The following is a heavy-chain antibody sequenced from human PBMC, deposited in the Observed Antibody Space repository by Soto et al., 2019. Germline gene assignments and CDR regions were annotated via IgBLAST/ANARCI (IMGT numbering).Heavy chain of an antibody. CDR1: GGTFSSYA. D-gene: IGHD6-13*01. Sequence: ASVKVSCKASGGTFSSYAISWVRQAPGQGLEWMGGIIPIFGTANYAQKFQGRVTITADESTSTAYMELSSLRSEDTAVYYCSRGREAAAGNWFDPWGQGTLVTVSS. CDR2: IIPIFGTA. V-gene: IGHV1-69*13. J-gene: IGHJ5*02. CDR3: SRGREAAAGNWFDP.